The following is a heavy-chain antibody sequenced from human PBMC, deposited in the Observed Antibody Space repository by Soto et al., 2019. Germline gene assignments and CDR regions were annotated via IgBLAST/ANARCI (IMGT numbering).Heavy chain of an antibody. V-gene: IGHV3-23*01. Sequence: GGSLRLSCTASGFTFSTYAMSWVRQAPGKGLEWVSAISGSGGSTYYADSVKGRFTISRDNSKNTLYLQMNSLRAEDTAVYYCAKAGAYRSSWYFLWFDPWGQGTLVTVSS. CDR3: AKAGAYRSSWYFLWFDP. D-gene: IGHD6-13*01. CDR2: ISGSGGST. CDR1: GFTFSTYA. J-gene: IGHJ5*02.